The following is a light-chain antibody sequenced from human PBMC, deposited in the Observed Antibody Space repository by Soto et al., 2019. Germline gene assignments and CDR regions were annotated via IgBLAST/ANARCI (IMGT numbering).Light chain of an antibody. CDR2: KAS. CDR1: QSISTW. J-gene: IGKJ2*02. CDR3: QQYTTSSRT. Sequence: DIRMTQSPSTLSASVGDRVTLTCRASQSISTWLAWYQQKPGKAPKLLIYKASSLEGGVPSRFSGSGSGTEFTLPISSLQPDDFATYYCQQYTTSSRTFGQGTKVQAK. V-gene: IGKV1-5*03.